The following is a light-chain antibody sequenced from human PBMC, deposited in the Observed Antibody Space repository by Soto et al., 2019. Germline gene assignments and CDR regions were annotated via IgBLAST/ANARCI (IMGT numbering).Light chain of an antibody. CDR2: DAS. J-gene: IGKJ5*01. Sequence: ILMTQSPSLLSASKGDRVTIRCLMSQGISSYLAWYQQKPGKAPKLLIYDASDLETGVPSRFSGSGSGTGFTFTISSLQPEDFATYYCQQYESLPLTFGQGTRLEIK. CDR3: QQYESLPLT. CDR1: QGISSY. V-gene: IGKV1D-8*03.